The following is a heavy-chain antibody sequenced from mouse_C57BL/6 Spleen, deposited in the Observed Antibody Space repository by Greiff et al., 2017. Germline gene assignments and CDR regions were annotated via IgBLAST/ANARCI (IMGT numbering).Heavy chain of an antibody. Sequence: QVQLQQPGAELVKPGASVKLSCKASGYTFTSYWMHWVKQRPGQGLEWIGMIHPNSGSTNYNEKFKSKATLTVDKSSSTAYMQLSSLTSEDSAVYYCARGFYYGNPWFAYWGQGTLVTVSA. V-gene: IGHV1-64*01. CDR3: ARGFYYGNPWFAY. CDR1: GYTFTSYW. CDR2: IHPNSGST. D-gene: IGHD2-1*01. J-gene: IGHJ3*01.